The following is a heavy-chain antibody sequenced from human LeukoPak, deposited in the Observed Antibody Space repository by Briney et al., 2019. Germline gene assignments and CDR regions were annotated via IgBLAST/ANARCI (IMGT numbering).Heavy chain of an antibody. V-gene: IGHV3-7*03. Sequence: PGGSLRLSCAASGFTFISYTMNWARQAPGKGLEWVASINHNGNVNYYVDSVKGRFTISRDNAKNSLYLQMSNLRAEDTAVYFCARGGGLDVWGQGATVTVSS. D-gene: IGHD3-16*01. CDR2: INHNGNVN. CDR3: ARGGGLDV. CDR1: GFTFISYT. J-gene: IGHJ6*02.